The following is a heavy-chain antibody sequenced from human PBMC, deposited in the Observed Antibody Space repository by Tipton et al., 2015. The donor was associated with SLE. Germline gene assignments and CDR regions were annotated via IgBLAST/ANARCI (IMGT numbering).Heavy chain of an antibody. CDR1: GGSLNSAGYF. V-gene: IGHV4-30-2*01. CDR2: INHSGST. CDR3: ARVPGLERSYYYNYYMDV. D-gene: IGHD1-1*01. Sequence: TLSLTCTVSGGSLNSAGYFWNWIRQSPGTGLEWIGDINHSGSTNYNPSLKSRVSISVDTSKNQFSLRLSSVTAADTAVYYCARVPGLERSYYYNYYMDVWGRGTTVTVSS. J-gene: IGHJ6*03.